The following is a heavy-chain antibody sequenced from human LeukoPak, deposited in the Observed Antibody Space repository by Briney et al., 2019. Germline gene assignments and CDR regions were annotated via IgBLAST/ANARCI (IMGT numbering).Heavy chain of an antibody. V-gene: IGHV7-4-1*02. J-gene: IGHJ4*02. Sequence: ASVKVSCKASGYTFTSYAMAWVRQAPGQGLEWMGWINTNTGNPTYAQDFTGRFVVSLDTSVSTAYLQISTLKAEDTAVYYCARERPGVIFDYWGQGTLVTVSP. CDR3: ARERPGVIFDY. CDR1: GYTFTSYA. D-gene: IGHD3-10*01. CDR2: INTNTGNP.